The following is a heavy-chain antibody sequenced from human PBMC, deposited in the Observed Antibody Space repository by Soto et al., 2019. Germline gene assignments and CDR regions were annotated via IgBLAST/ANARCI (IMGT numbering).Heavy chain of an antibody. CDR2: ISGSGGST. J-gene: IGHJ6*02. D-gene: IGHD6-13*01. V-gene: IGHV3-23*01. Sequence: GGSLSLSCAASGFTFSSYAMSWVRQAPGKGLEWVSAISGSGGSTYYADSVKGRFTISRDNSKNTLYLQMNSLRAEDTAVYYCASILAAAGAPYYYYGMDVWGQGTTVTVSS. CDR3: ASILAAAGAPYYYYGMDV. CDR1: GFTFSSYA.